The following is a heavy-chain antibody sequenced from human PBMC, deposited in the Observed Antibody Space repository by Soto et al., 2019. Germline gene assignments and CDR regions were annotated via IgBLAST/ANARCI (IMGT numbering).Heavy chain of an antibody. D-gene: IGHD2-15*01. CDR2: IWYDGSKK. Sequence: QVQLVESGRGVVQPGRSLRLSCAASGFTFSSYGMHWVRQAPGKGLEWVAVIWYDGSKKYYADSVKGRFTISRDNSKNTLYLQMNSLRAEDTAVYYCASEYCSGGRCYYYGMDVWGQGTTVTVSS. V-gene: IGHV3-33*01. J-gene: IGHJ6*02. CDR3: ASEYCSGGRCYYYGMDV. CDR1: GFTFSSYG.